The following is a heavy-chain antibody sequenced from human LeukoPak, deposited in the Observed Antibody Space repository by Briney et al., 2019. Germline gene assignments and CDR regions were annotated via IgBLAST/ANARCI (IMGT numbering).Heavy chain of an antibody. CDR2: IYTSGST. V-gene: IGHV4-4*07. CDR3: ARDRPYSSSTSCYGHAFDI. CDR1: GDSISIYY. J-gene: IGHJ3*02. D-gene: IGHD2-2*01. Sequence: SETLSLTCTVSGDSISIYYWSWIRQPAGKGLEWIGRIYTSGSTNYNPSLKSRVTMSVDTSKNQFSLKLSSVTAADTAVYYCARDRPYSSSTSCYGHAFDIWGQGTMVTVSS.